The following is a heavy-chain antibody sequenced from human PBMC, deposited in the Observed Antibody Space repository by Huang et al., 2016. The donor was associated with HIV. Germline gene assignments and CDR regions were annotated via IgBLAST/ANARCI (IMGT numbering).Heavy chain of an antibody. CDR3: AKGIKSSGSYYFDY. CDR2: ISGNGGST. V-gene: IGHV3-23*01. CDR1: GFTFNNYA. Sequence: EVQLLESGGGLVQPGGSLRLYCAASGFTFNNYAMNWVSQATGKGRERVATISGNGGSTYYADSVKGRFTISRDNSKNTLYLHMNSLRVEDTAVYYCAKGIKSSGSYYFDYWGQGTLVTVSS. D-gene: IGHD3-10*01. J-gene: IGHJ4*02.